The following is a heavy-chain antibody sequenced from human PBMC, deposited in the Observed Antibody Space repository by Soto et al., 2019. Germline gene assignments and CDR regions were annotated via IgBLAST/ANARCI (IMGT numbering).Heavy chain of an antibody. CDR1: GFTFSSYG. CDR2: IRYDGSNK. J-gene: IGHJ2*01. Sequence: GGSLRLSCVTSGFTFSSYGMHWVRQAPGKGLEWLAIIRYDGSNKYYGDSVKGRFTISRDNSDGTLFLQMNNLRAEDTAVYFCAKTHRATTVVTRYWYFDLWGRGTLVTVSS. V-gene: IGHV3-30*02. CDR3: AKTHRATTVVTRYWYFDL. D-gene: IGHD4-17*01.